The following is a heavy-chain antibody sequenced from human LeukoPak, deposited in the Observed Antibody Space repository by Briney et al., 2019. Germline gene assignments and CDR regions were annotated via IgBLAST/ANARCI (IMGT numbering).Heavy chain of an antibody. J-gene: IGHJ4*02. V-gene: IGHV1-18*01. CDR2: ISAYNGNT. CDR1: GYTFTSYG. Sequence: GASVKVSCKASGYTFTSYGISWVRQAPGQGLEWMGWISAYNGNTNYAQKLQGRVTMTTDTSTSTAYMELRSLRSDDTAVYYCARGLVDTAMVTLFDYWGQGTLVTVSS. CDR3: ARGLVDTAMVTLFDY. D-gene: IGHD5-18*01.